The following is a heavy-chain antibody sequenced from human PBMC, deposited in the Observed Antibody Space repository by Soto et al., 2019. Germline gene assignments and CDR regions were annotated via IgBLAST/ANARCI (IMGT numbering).Heavy chain of an antibody. CDR3: AKDIDAHGTTVTHFDN. CDR2: IYDSGST. J-gene: IGHJ4*02. CDR1: GGSISSGGYS. Sequence: SETLSLTCAVSGGSISSGGYSWSWILQPPGKGLEWIGYIYDSGSTYYNLSLKSRVTISVDRSKNQFSLKLSSVTAADTAVYYCAKDIDAHGTTVTHFDNWGQGTQVTAPQ. D-gene: IGHD4-17*01. V-gene: IGHV4-30-2*01.